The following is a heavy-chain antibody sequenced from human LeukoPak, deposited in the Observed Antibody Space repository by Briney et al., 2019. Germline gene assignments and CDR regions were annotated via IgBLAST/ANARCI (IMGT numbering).Heavy chain of an antibody. CDR2: INPNSGGT. Sequence: ASVKVSCKASGYTFTGYYMHWVRQAPGQGLEWMGWINPNSGGTKYAQKYQGRVTMTRDTSISTAYMELSRLRSDDTAVYYCARYGTSEVTLDYWGQGTLVTVSS. J-gene: IGHJ4*02. CDR3: ARYGTSEVTLDY. D-gene: IGHD5-18*01. V-gene: IGHV1-2*02. CDR1: GYTFTGYY.